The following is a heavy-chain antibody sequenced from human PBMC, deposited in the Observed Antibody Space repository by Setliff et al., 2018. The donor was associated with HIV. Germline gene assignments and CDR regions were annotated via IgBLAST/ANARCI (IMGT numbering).Heavy chain of an antibody. Sequence: GGSLRLSCAASGFTFSNYWMSWARQAPGKGLEWVANINQDGSEKYYVDSVKGRFTISRDNAKNSLYLQMNSLRAEDTAVYYCARVRHRGYYYGSGSFDYWGLGTLVTVSS. CDR3: ARVRHRGYYYGSGSFDY. CDR1: GFTFSNYW. V-gene: IGHV3-7*01. CDR2: INQDGSEK. J-gene: IGHJ4*02. D-gene: IGHD3-10*01.